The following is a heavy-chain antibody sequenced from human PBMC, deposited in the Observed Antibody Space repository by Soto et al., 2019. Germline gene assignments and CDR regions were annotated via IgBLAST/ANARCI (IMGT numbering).Heavy chain of an antibody. J-gene: IGHJ6*01. D-gene: IGHD4-17*01. CDR1: VRSISTGGYY. Sequence: PSETLPLTCTFPVRSISTGGYYWSWIRQHRAKGVEWIGYIYYSGSTYYNPSLKSRVTISVDASKNQFSLKLSSVTAADTAVYYCSRDVFDFYGGNYARPRMDVWGQGTTVTVSS. CDR2: IYYSGST. V-gene: IGHV4-31*03. CDR3: SRDVFDFYGGNYARPRMDV.